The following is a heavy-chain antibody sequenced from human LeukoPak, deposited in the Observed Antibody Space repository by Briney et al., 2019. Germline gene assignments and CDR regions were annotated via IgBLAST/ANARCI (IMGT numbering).Heavy chain of an antibody. V-gene: IGHV4-39*01. CDR2: IYYSGST. CDR3: ATPHGGSSFYFDY. J-gene: IGHJ4*02. D-gene: IGHD6-13*01. Sequence: PSETLSLTCTVPGGSISGSSYYWGWIRQPPGKGLEWIGSIYYSGSTYYNPSLKSRVTISVDTSKNQFSLKLSSVTAADTAVYYCATPHGGSSFYFDYWGQGTLVTVSS. CDR1: GGSISGSSYY.